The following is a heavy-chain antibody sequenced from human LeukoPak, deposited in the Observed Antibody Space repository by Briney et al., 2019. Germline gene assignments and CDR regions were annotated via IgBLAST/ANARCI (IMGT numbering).Heavy chain of an antibody. CDR3: TRSLFSGYDMRDFDM. J-gene: IGHJ3*02. CDR1: GYTFTDCY. Sequence: GASVKVSCKASGYTFTDCYIHWVRQAPGHGLEWMGWINPNYGGTNYAQKFQGRVTMSRDTSISTAYMELSRLRSDDTTVYYCTRSLFSGYDMRDFDMWGQGTRVTVST. D-gene: IGHD5-12*01. CDR2: INPNYGGT. V-gene: IGHV1-2*02.